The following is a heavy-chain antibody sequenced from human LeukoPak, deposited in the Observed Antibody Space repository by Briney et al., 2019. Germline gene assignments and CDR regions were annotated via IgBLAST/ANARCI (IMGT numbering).Heavy chain of an antibody. CDR2: IHPNSGGT. J-gene: IGHJ4*02. CDR3: ARVPQWLEQSSES. V-gene: IGHV1-2*02. D-gene: IGHD6-19*01. Sequence: ASVKPSCKASRHTFTAYYMHWVRQAPGQGLGGWGWIHPNSGGTNYAQKFQGRVTMTRDTYISTAYMELSRLRSDDRAVYYCARVPQWLEQSSESWGQGTLVTVSS. CDR1: RHTFTAYY.